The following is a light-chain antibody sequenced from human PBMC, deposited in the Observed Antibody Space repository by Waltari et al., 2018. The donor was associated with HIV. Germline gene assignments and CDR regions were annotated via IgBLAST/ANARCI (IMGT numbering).Light chain of an antibody. CDR2: RNK. Sequence: QSVLTQPPSASGTPGQRVTISCSGSSSNIGKNYVYWYQQLPGAAPKLLIYRNKQRPSGVPDRFSGSKSGTSASLAISGLRSEDEADYYCAAWDDSLSVVFGGGTKLTVL. J-gene: IGLJ2*01. V-gene: IGLV1-47*01. CDR1: SSNIGKNY. CDR3: AAWDDSLSVV.